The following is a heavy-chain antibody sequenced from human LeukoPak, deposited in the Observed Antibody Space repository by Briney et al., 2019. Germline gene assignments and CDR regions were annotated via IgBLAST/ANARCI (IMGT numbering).Heavy chain of an antibody. D-gene: IGHD6-19*01. CDR1: GGTFISYA. J-gene: IGHJ5*02. Sequence: ASVKVSCKASGGTFISYAISWVRQAPGQGLEWMGRIIPILGIANYAQKFQGRVTITADKSTSTAYMELSSLRSEDTAVYYCARDHIAVAGTFWFDPWGQGTLVTVSS. CDR3: ARDHIAVAGTFWFDP. V-gene: IGHV1-69*04. CDR2: IIPILGIA.